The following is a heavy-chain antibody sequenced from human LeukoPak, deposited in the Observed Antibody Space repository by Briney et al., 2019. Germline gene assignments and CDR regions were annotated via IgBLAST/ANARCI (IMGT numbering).Heavy chain of an antibody. V-gene: IGHV3-21*01. J-gene: IGHJ6*04. CDR3: ARDNYDFWSGPSGLDV. Sequence: GGSLRLSCAASGFTFSSYSMNWVRQAPGKGLEWVSSISSSSSYIYYADSVKGRFTISRDNAKNSPYLQMNSLRAEDTAVYYCARDNYDFWSGPSGLDVWGKGTTVTVSS. CDR1: GFTFSSYS. D-gene: IGHD3-3*01. CDR2: ISSSSSYI.